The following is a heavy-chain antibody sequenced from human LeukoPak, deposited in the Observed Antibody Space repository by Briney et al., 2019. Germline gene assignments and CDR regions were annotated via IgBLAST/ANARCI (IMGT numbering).Heavy chain of an antibody. CDR2: ISYDGSNK. Sequence: GGSLRLSCAASGFTFSSYAMHWVRQAPGKGLEWVAVISYDGSNKYYADSVKGRFTISRDNSKNTLYLQMNSLRAEDTAVYYCARRRDALDSSGYFPLDYWGQGTLVTVSS. V-gene: IGHV3-30*01. CDR1: GFTFSSYA. D-gene: IGHD3-22*01. CDR3: ARRRDALDSSGYFPLDY. J-gene: IGHJ4*02.